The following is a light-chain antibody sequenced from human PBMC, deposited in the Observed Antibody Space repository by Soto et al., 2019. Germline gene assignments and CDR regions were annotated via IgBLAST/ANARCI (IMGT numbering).Light chain of an antibody. CDR1: QSISNW. CDR2: DTT. CDR3: LQHKSYLWT. Sequence: LSTLSASLGARVTITCRASQSISNWLAWYQQKPGKAPKRLIYDTTTLQSWVPSRFSGDGSGTEFTLTISSLQSEDFATYFCLQHKSYLWTFGQGSKVDIK. V-gene: IGKV1-5*01. J-gene: IGKJ1*01.